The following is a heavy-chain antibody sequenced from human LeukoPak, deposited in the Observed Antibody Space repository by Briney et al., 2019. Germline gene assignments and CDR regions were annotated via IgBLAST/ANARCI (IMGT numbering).Heavy chain of an antibody. D-gene: IGHD3-9*01. CDR3: ARGVLRYFDWLKKKTNQRNWFDP. V-gene: IGHV3-9*01. Sequence: GGSLRLSCAASGFTFDDYAMHWVRQAPGRGLGWVAGIRWNGGSIGYADSVKGRFTISRDNAKNSLYLQMNSLRAEDTAVDYCARGVLRYFDWLKKKTNQRNWFDPWGQGTLVTVSS. CDR1: GFTFDDYA. J-gene: IGHJ5*02. CDR2: IRWNGGSI.